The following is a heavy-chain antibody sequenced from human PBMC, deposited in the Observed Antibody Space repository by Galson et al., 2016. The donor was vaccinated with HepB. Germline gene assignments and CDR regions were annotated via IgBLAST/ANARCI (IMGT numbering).Heavy chain of an antibody. CDR1: GFIFSNFSNYA. J-gene: IGHJ4*02. Sequence: LRLSCAASGFIFSNFSNYAMHWVRQAPGKGLEWVAIISYDGSNKYYVDSVKGRFTISRDNSKNTLYLQMDSLRAEDTAVYYCAKDHEYTGYAHFDYWGQGTLVTVSS. D-gene: IGHD5-12*01. CDR3: AKDHEYTGYAHFDY. CDR2: ISYDGSNK. V-gene: IGHV3-30*04.